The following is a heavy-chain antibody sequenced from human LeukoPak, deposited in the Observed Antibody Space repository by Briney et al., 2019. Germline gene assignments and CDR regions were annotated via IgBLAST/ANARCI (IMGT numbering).Heavy chain of an antibody. CDR2: MYHSGTT. V-gene: IGHV4-4*07. CDR1: GGSMNTYY. CDR3: ARERDHGYSYGFVLDS. Sequence: SETLSLTCTVSGGSMNTYYWTWLRQPAGKGLEWLGRMYHSGTTNYNSPLYNPSLSSRVTMSVDGAKNQFSLRLKSATTADTANFCARERDHGYSYGFVLDSWGQGSLVTVSS. J-gene: IGHJ4*02. D-gene: IGHD5-18*01.